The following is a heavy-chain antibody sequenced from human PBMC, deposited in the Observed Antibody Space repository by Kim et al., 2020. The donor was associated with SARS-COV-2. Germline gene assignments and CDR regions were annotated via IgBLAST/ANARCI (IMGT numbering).Heavy chain of an antibody. J-gene: IGHJ4*02. CDR3: TSAADYDN. D-gene: IGHD6-25*01. Sequence: GESLKISCKSSAYNFANYWITWVRQMPGKGLEWMGRIDPRDSFTTYSPDFQGHVSISADKYIRTAYLQWSSLKTSDTAVYFCTSAADYDNWGQGTLVTVS. CDR1: AYNFANYW. V-gene: IGHV5-10-1*01. CDR2: IDPRDSFT.